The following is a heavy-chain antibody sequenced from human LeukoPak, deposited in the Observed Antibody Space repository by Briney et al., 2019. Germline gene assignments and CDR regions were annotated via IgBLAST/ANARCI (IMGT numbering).Heavy chain of an antibody. CDR1: GFTFNIYW. D-gene: IGHD5-18*01. CDR2: IFQGGGEI. J-gene: IGHJ4*02. CDR3: ATYRQVLLPFES. V-gene: IGHV3-23*01. Sequence: GGSLRLSCEASGFTFNIYWMSWVRQPPGKGLEWVSSIFQGGGEIHYADSVRGRFTISRDNSKSTLFLQMNSLRVEDTAIYYCATYRQVLLPFESWGQGTLVTVSS.